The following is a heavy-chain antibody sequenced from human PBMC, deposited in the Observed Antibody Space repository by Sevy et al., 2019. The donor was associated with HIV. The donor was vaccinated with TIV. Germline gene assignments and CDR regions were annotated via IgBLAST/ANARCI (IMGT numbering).Heavy chain of an antibody. Sequence: ASVKVSCKASGYTFTGYYMHWVRQAPGQGLEWMGWINPNSGGTNYAQKFQGWVTMTRDTSISTAYMELSRLRSDDTAVYYCAREHRADPTVPVAWFDPWGQGTLVTVSS. CDR1: GYTFTGYY. D-gene: IGHD4-4*01. CDR2: INPNSGGT. CDR3: AREHRADPTVPVAWFDP. V-gene: IGHV1-2*04. J-gene: IGHJ5*02.